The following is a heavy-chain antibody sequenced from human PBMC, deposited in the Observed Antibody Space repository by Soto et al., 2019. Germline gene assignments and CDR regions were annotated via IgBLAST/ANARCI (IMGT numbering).Heavy chain of an antibody. V-gene: IGHV4-59*01. J-gene: IGHJ4*02. CDR2: IYYSGST. Sequence: PSETLSLTCTVSGGSISSYYWSWIRQPPGKGLEWIGYIYYSGSTNYNPSLKSRVTISVDTSKDQFSLKLSSVTAADTAVYYCARSKDSLDYWGQGTLVTVSS. CDR3: ARSKDSLDY. CDR1: GGSISSYY.